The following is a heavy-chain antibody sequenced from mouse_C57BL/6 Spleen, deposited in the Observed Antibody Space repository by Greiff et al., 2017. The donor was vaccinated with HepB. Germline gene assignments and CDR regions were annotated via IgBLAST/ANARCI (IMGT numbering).Heavy chain of an antibody. CDR2: ISYDGSN. J-gene: IGHJ4*01. Sequence: EVKLQESGPGLVKPSQSLSLTCSVTGYSITSGYYWNWIRQFPGNKLEWMGYISYDGSNNYNPSLKNRISITRDTSKNQFFLKLNSVTTEDTATYYWARRLRSFMDYWGQGTSVTVSS. CDR1: GYSITSGYY. V-gene: IGHV3-6*01. CDR3: ARRLRSFMDY. D-gene: IGHD1-1*01.